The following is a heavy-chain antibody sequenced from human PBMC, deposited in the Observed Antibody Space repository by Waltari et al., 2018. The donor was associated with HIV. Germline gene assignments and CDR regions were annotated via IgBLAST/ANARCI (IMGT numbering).Heavy chain of an antibody. CDR2: IYTSWST. D-gene: IGHD6-25*01. V-gene: IGHV4-61*02. CDR3: ARDPATGGFDY. J-gene: IGHJ4*02. Sequence: QVQLQESGPGLVKPSQTLSLTCTVSGGSISSGSYYWSWIRQPAGKGLEWIGRIYTSWSTNYNPPLKSRVTISVDTSKNQFSRKLSSVTAADTAVYYCARDPATGGFDYWGQGTLVTVSS. CDR1: GGSISSGSYY.